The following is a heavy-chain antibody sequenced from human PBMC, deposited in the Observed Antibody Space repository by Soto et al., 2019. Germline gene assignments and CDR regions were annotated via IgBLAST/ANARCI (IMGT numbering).Heavy chain of an antibody. CDR2: IYPGDSDT. CDR1: GYSFTRYW. Sequence: PGESLKISCKGSGYSFTRYWIGWERQMPGKGLEWMGIIYPGDSDTRYSPSFQGQVTISADKSISTAYLQWSSLKASDTAMYCCARGVIGYCSSTSCPELHYYYYMDVWGKGTTVTVSS. D-gene: IGHD2-2*01. V-gene: IGHV5-51*01. CDR3: ARGVIGYCSSTSCPELHYYYYMDV. J-gene: IGHJ6*03.